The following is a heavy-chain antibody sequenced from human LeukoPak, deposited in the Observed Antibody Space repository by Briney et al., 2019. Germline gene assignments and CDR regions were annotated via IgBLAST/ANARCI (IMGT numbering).Heavy chain of an antibody. CDR1: GGTFSSYA. J-gene: IGHJ6*03. CDR2: IIPIFGTA. Sequence: ASVKVSCKASGGTFSSYAISWVRQAPGQGPEWMGGIIPIFGTANYAQKFQGRVTITADKSTSTAYMELSSLRSEDTAMYYCARGRITIFGVVTSYYYYYMDVWGKGTTVTVSS. CDR3: ARGRITIFGVVTSYYYYYMDV. D-gene: IGHD3-3*01. V-gene: IGHV1-69*06.